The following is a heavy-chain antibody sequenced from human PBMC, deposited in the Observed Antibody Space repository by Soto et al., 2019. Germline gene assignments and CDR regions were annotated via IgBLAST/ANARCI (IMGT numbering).Heavy chain of an antibody. CDR2: IYYSGST. CDR1: GGSISSYY. Sequence: SETLSLTCTVSGGSISSYYCSWIRQPPGKGLEWIGYIYYSGSTNYNPSLKSRVTISVDTSKNQFSQKLGSVTAADTAVYYCARRVVTVLDVWGQGTTVTVSS. J-gene: IGHJ6*02. D-gene: IGHD2-21*02. V-gene: IGHV4-59*01. CDR3: ARRVVTVLDV.